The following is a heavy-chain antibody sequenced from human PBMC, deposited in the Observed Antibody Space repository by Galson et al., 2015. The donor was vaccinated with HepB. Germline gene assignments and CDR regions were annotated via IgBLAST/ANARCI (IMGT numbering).Heavy chain of an antibody. CDR2: INSDGSST. J-gene: IGHJ6*02. D-gene: IGHD3-10*01. Sequence: SLRLSCAASGFTFSSYWMHWVRQAPGKGLVWVSRINSDGSSTSYADSVKGRFTISRDNAKNTLSLQMNSLRAEDTAVYYCARDLTMARGVMDYYYYGMDVWGQGTTVTVSS. CDR1: GFTFSSYW. CDR3: ARDLTMARGVMDYYYYGMDV. V-gene: IGHV3-74*01.